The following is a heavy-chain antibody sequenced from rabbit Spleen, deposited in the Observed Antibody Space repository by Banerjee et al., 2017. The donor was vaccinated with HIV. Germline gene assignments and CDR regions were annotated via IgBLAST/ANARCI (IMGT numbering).Heavy chain of an antibody. Sequence: QEQLEESGGGLVQPGASLTLTCTASGFSFSSSYWMSWVRQAPGKGLEWIAYIDAGDSGKNAYASWAKGRFTISKTSTTVTLQMTSLTVADTATYFCARGWGGYGHAFDPWGQGTLVTVS. CDR1: GFSFSSSYW. CDR3: ARGWGGYGHAFDP. CDR2: IDAGDSGKN. D-gene: IGHD1-1*01. J-gene: IGHJ2*01. V-gene: IGHV1S45*01.